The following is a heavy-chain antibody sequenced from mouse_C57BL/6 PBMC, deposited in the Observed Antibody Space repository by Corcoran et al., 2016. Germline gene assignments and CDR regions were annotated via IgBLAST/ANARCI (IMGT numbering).Heavy chain of an antibody. Sequence: QVQLQQSGAELARPGASVKLSCKASGYTFTSYGISWVKQRTGQGLEWIGEIYPRSGNTYYNEKFKGKATLTADKSSSTAYMELRSLTSEDSAVYFCAREGLYYGSSYDYFDYWGQGTTLTVSS. CDR3: AREGLYYGSSYDYFDY. CDR2: IYPRSGNT. D-gene: IGHD1-1*01. V-gene: IGHV1-81*01. J-gene: IGHJ2*01. CDR1: GYTFTSYG.